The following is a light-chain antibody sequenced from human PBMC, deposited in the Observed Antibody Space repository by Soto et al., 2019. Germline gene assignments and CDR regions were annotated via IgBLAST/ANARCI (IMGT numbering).Light chain of an antibody. V-gene: IGLV2-8*01. CDR1: SSDVGGCNS. Sequence: QSALTQPPSASGSPGQSVTISCTGTSSDVGGCNSVSWYHHHPGKAPKLMIYEVSKRPSGVPDRFSGSKSANTASLTVSGLQAEDEADYYRSSYAGSSNYVFGTGTKVTVL. CDR2: EVS. CDR3: SSYAGSSNYV. J-gene: IGLJ1*01.